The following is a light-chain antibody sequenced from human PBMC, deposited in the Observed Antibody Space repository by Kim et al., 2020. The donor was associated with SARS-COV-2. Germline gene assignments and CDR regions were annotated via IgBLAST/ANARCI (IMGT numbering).Light chain of an antibody. Sequence: SYELTQPPSVSVAPGKTARITCGGNNIGGKSVHWYQQKPGQAPVLVIYYDSDRPSGIPERFSGSNSGNTATLTISRVEAGDEADYYCQVWDSSSDHPGV. J-gene: IGLJ3*02. V-gene: IGLV3-21*04. CDR1: NIGGKS. CDR3: QVWDSSSDHPGV. CDR2: YDS.